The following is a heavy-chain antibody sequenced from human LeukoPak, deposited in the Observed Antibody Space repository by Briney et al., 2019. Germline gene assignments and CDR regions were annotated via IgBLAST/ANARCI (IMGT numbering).Heavy chain of an antibody. CDR2: IYYSGST. CDR1: GGSISSSSYY. J-gene: IGHJ4*02. V-gene: IGHV4-39*01. D-gene: IGHD6-13*01. CDR3: ARGNSSPFDY. Sequence: SETLSLTCTVSGGSISSSSYYWGWIRQPPEKGLEWIGSIYYSGSTYYNPSLKSRVTISVDTSKNQFSLKLSSVTAADTAVYYCARGNSSPFDYWGQGTLVTVSS.